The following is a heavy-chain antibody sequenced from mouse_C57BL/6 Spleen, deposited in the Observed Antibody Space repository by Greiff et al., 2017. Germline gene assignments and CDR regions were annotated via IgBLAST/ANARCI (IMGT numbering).Heavy chain of an antibody. CDR2: IHPNSGST. J-gene: IGHJ4*01. V-gene: IGHV1-64*01. Sequence: QVQLQQPGAELVKPGASVKLSCKASGYTFTSYWMHWVKQRPGQGLEWIGMIHPNSGSTNYNEKFKSKATLTVDKSSSTAYMQLSSLTSEDSAVYYCARGGVTTWEVYYAMDYWGQGTSVTVSS. CDR3: ARGGVTTWEVYYAMDY. D-gene: IGHD2-2*01. CDR1: GYTFTSYW.